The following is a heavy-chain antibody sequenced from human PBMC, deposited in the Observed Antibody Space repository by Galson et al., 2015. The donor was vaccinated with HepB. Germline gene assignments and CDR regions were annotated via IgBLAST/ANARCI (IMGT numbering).Heavy chain of an antibody. J-gene: IGHJ4*02. D-gene: IGHD2-15*01. CDR3: ARDRVVSRYCSGGSCHTLDY. CDR1: GFTFSSYS. CDR2: ISSSSSYI. V-gene: IGHV3-21*01. Sequence: SLRLSCAASGFTFSSYSMNWVRQAPGKGLEWVSSISSSSSYIYYADSVKGRFTISRDNAKNSLYLQMNSLRAEDTAVYYCARDRVVSRYCSGGSCHTLDYWGQGTLVTVSS.